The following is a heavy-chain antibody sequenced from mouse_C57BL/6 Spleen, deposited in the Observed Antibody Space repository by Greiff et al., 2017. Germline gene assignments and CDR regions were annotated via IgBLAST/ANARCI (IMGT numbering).Heavy chain of an antibody. CDR1: GFTFSDYG. CDR3: ARKDPYGYDDAMDY. V-gene: IGHV5-17*01. J-gene: IGHJ4*01. D-gene: IGHD2-2*01. CDR2: ISSGRSTI. Sequence: EVKLVESGGGLVKPGGSLKLSCAASGFTFSDYGMHWVRQAPEKGLEWVAYISSGRSTIYHADPVTGRFTISRDNAKNTLFLQMTSLRSEDTAMYYCARKDPYGYDDAMDYWGQGTSVTVSS.